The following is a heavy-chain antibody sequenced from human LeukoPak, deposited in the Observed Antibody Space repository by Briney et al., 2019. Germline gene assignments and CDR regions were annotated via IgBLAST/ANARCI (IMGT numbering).Heavy chain of an antibody. J-gene: IGHJ4*02. CDR2: IRYDGSNK. V-gene: IGHV3-30*02. CDR3: AKDRGQWLVDLFDY. CDR1: GFTFSSYG. D-gene: IGHD6-19*01. Sequence: GGSLRLSCAASGFTFSSYGMHWVRQAPGKGLEWVAFIRYDGSNKYYADSVKGRFTISRDNSKNTLYLQMNSLRAEDTAVYYCAKDRGQWLVDLFDYWGQGTLVTVSS.